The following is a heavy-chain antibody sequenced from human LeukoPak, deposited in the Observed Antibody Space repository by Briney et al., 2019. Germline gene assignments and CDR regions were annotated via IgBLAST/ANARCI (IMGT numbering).Heavy chain of an antibody. D-gene: IGHD7-27*01. CDR1: GYTFTSYY. Sequence: ASVKVSCKASGYTFTSYYMHWVRQAPGQGLEWMGIINPSGGSTSYAQKFQGRVTMTRDTSTSTVYMELSSLRSEDTAVYYCARDLGNNYYYYYMDVWGKGTTVTISS. J-gene: IGHJ6*03. CDR2: INPSGGST. CDR3: ARDLGNNYYYYYMDV. V-gene: IGHV1-46*01.